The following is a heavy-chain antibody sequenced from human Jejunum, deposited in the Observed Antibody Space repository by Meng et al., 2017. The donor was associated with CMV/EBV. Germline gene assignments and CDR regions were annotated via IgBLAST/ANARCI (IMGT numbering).Heavy chain of an antibody. CDR3: TRADSSNYGTLFDY. J-gene: IGHJ4*02. D-gene: IGHD4-11*01. CDR1: FSGSA. CDR2: IRGKAHSYAT. Sequence: FSGSAVHWVHQASGKGLEWVGRIRGKAHSYATAYTASVKGRFTISRDDSKNTAYLEMNSLKTEDTAVYYCTRADSSNYGTLFDYWGQGTLVTVSS. V-gene: IGHV3-73*01.